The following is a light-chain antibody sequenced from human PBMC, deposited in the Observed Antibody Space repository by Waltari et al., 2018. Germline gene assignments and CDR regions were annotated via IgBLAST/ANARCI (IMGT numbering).Light chain of an antibody. CDR2: TTS. Sequence: DIQMTQSPSSVSASVGDRVTITCRASQGINHWLAWYQQKPGKAPKLLIYTTSTLHKGVPSRFSGSGSGTDFTLTISSLQPEDFATYYCQQLNNFPRTFGQGTKVEIK. CDR3: QQLNNFPRT. V-gene: IGKV1-12*01. J-gene: IGKJ1*01. CDR1: QGINHW.